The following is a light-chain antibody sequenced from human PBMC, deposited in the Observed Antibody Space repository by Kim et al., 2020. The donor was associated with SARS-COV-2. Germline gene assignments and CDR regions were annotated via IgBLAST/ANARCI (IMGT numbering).Light chain of an antibody. Sequence: PGQTAGINSSGDKLGGTYAYWDQQKPGQSPVLVIFQDTKRPSGIPERFSGSNSGNTATLTVSGTQAVDEADYYCQVWDSRTAHVVFGGGTQLTVL. CDR3: QVWDSRTAHVV. CDR1: KLGGTY. CDR2: QDT. J-gene: IGLJ2*01. V-gene: IGLV3-1*01.